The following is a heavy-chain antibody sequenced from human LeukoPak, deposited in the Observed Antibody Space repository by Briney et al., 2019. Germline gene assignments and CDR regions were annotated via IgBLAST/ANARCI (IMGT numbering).Heavy chain of an antibody. D-gene: IGHD2-2*02. Sequence: GASVKVSCKASGYRFNIYGISWVRQAPGQGLEWMGWMNPNSGNTGYAQKFQGRVTMTRNTSISTAYMELSSLRSEDTAVYYCARDLGYCSSTSCYSLDYWGQGTLVTVSS. CDR1: GYRFNIYG. CDR2: MNPNSGNT. CDR3: ARDLGYCSSTSCYSLDY. V-gene: IGHV1-8*02. J-gene: IGHJ4*02.